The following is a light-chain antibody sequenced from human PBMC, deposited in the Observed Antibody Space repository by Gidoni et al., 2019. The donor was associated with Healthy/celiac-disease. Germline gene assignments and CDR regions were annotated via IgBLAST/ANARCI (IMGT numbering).Light chain of an antibody. Sequence: VLTQSPGTLPLSPGERATLSCRASQSVSSSYLAWYQQKPGQAPRLLIYGASSRATGIPDRFSGSGSGTDFTLTISRLEPEDFAVYYCQQYGSSPLTFGGGTKVEIK. V-gene: IGKV3-20*01. J-gene: IGKJ4*01. CDR2: GAS. CDR1: QSVSSSY. CDR3: QQYGSSPLT.